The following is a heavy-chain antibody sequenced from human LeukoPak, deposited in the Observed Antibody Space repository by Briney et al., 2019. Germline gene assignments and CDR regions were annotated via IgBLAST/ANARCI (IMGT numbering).Heavy chain of an antibody. CDR3: ARDLILNFYGSWSYYNVVDP. CDR2: IYTSVGT. CDR1: GASFSSYS. D-gene: IGHD3-10*01. Sequence: PSEPLSLPCTASGASFSSYSWSWTRKPAGKGLEWIGRIYTSVGTHYNPTLKSGVTMSVDTSKNQFSLKLSSVTAADTAVYYCARDLILNFYGSWSYYNVVDPWGQGTLVTVSS. J-gene: IGHJ5*02. V-gene: IGHV4-4*07.